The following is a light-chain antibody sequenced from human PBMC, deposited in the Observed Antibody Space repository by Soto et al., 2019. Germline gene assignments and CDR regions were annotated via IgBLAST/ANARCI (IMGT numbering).Light chain of an antibody. Sequence: DIVMTQSPLSLPVTPGEPASISCRSSQSLLHSNGYNYLDWYLQKPGQSPQLLIYLGSNRSSGVPDRFSGSGSSTDFTLKISRVEAEDVGVYYCMQALQTPAVGGETKVDIK. CDR3: MQALQTPA. V-gene: IGKV2-28*01. CDR1: QSLLHSNGYNY. CDR2: LGS. J-gene: IGKJ4*01.